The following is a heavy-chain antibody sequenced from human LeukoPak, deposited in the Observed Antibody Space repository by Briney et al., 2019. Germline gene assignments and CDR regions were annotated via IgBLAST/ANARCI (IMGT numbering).Heavy chain of an antibody. CDR3: ARDRTGYYNYSDY. V-gene: IGHV4-34*01. D-gene: IGHD3-22*01. CDR1: GGSFSGYY. Sequence: SSETLSLTCAVYGGSFSGYYWSWIRQPPGKGLEWIGEINHSGSTNYNPSLKSRVTISVDTSKNQFSLKLSSVTAADTAVYYCARDRTGYYNYSDYWGQGTLVTVSS. CDR2: INHSGST. J-gene: IGHJ4*02.